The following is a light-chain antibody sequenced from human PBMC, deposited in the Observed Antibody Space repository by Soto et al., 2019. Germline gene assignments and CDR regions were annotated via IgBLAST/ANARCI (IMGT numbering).Light chain of an antibody. V-gene: IGKV3-20*01. J-gene: IGKJ2*03. CDR1: QSVSTNY. Sequence: EIVLTQSPGTLSLSPGDRVTLSCRASQSVSTNYFSWYQQKPGQAPRLLIYATSSRAVGIPARFSGSGSGTAFTLTISRLEPEDFAMYYCQQYGDYNSPRYSFGQGTRLEI. CDR3: QQYGDYNSPRYS. CDR2: ATS.